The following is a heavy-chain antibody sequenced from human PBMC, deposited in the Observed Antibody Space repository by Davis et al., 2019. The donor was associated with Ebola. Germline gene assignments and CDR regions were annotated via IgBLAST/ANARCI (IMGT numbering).Heavy chain of an antibody. V-gene: IGHV3-21*01. CDR3: ASRGVGATRV. CDR2: ISSSSSYI. Sequence: GESLKISCAASGFTFSSYSMNWVRQAPGKGLEWVSSISSSSSYIYYADSVKGRFTISRDNAKNSLYLQMNSLRAEGTAVYYCASRGVGATRVWGQGTLVTVSS. D-gene: IGHD1-26*01. CDR1: GFTFSSYS. J-gene: IGHJ4*02.